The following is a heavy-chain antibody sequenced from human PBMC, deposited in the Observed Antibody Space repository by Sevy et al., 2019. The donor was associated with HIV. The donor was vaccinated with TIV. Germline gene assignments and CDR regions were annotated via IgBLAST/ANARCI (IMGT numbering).Heavy chain of an antibody. CDR3: ASKLVYRILEEFDP. J-gene: IGHJ5*02. Sequence: GGSLRLSCAASGFTFSTYSMNWVRQAPGKGLEWVSSIDSSSSYKYYADSVKGRFTISRDNAKNSLYLQMNSLRAEDTAGDYWASKLVYRILEEFDPWGQGTLVTVSS. V-gene: IGHV3-21*01. CDR1: GFTFSTYS. CDR2: IDSSSSYK. D-gene: IGHD3-3*01.